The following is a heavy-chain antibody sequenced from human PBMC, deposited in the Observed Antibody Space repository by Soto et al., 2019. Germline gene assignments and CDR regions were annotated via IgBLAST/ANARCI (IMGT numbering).Heavy chain of an antibody. CDR3: VNSGSFAFDY. D-gene: IGHD3-10*01. J-gene: IGHJ4*02. CDR2: ISWNSVTI. V-gene: IGHV3-9*01. Sequence: EVQLVESGGGLVQPGRSLRLSCEASGFTFDDYAMHWVRQAPGKGLEWVSSISWNSVTIYYADSVKGRFTISRDNAKNSLYMQINSLSPGETALYYCVNSGSFAFDYWGQGTMVTVSS. CDR1: GFTFDDYA.